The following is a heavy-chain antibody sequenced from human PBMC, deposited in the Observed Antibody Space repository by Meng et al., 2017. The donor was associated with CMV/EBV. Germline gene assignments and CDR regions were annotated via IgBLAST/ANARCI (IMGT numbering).Heavy chain of an antibody. V-gene: IGHV1-46*01. D-gene: IGHD6-13*01. CDR1: GYTFTSYY. J-gene: IGHJ4*02. CDR3: ARASGAAAGPIDFDY. CDR2: INPSGGST. Sequence: ASVKVSCKASGYTFTSYYMHWVRQAPGQGLEWMGIINPSGGSTSYAQKFQGRVTMTRDTSTSTVYMGLSSLRSEDTAVYYCARASGAAAGPIDFDYWGQGTLVTVSS.